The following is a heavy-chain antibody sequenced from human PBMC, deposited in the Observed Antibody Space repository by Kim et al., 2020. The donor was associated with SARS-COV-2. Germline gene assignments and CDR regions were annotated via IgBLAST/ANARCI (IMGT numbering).Heavy chain of an antibody. D-gene: IGHD1-26*01. CDR2: ISSSGGST. Sequence: GGSLRLSCAASGFTFSSYAMSWVRQAPGKGLEWVSAISSSGGSTYYADSVKGRFTISRDNSKNTLYLQMNSLRAEDTAVYYCAKDLEWELSIDYCGQGTLVTVSS. V-gene: IGHV3-23*01. CDR1: GFTFSSYA. CDR3: AKDLEWELSIDY. J-gene: IGHJ4*02.